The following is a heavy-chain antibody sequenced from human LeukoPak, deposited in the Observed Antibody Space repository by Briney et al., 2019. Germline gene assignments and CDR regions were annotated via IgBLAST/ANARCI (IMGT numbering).Heavy chain of an antibody. V-gene: IGHV4-39*01. D-gene: IGHD3-22*01. J-gene: IGHJ4*02. CDR1: GGSISSSSYY. CDR3: ARGYYYDSSGYYYPFRTRYYFDY. CDR2: IYYSGST. Sequence: SETLSLTCTVSGGSISSSSYYWGWIRQPPGKGLEWIGSIYYSGSTYYNPSLKSRVTMSVDTSKNQFSLKLSSVTAADTAVYYCARGYYYDSSGYYYPFRTRYYFDYWGQGTLVTVSS.